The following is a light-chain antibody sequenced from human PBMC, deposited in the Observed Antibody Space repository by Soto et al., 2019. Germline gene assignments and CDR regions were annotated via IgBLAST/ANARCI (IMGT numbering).Light chain of an antibody. CDR1: NIGGKS. CDR3: QVWDSRSDIV. CDR2: YDH. Sequence: SYELTQPPSVSAAPGKTATITCGGTNIGGKSVHWYQQKPGRAPVLVIYYDHDRPSGIPERFSGSNSGNTATLTISRVEAGDEADYYCQVWDSRSDIVFGTGTKLTVL. J-gene: IGLJ1*01. V-gene: IGLV3-21*04.